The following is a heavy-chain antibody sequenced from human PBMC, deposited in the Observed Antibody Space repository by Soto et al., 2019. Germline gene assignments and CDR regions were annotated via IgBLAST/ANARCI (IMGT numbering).Heavy chain of an antibody. CDR1: GFTFSSYA. CDR2: ISGSGGST. Sequence: GGSLRLSCAASGFTFSSYAMSWVRQAPGKGLEWVSAISGSGGSTYYADSVKGRFTISRDNSKNTLYLQMNSLRAEDTAVYYCAGSPSLTYGDVESFDYWGQGTLVTVSS. J-gene: IGHJ4*02. CDR3: AGSPSLTYGDVESFDY. V-gene: IGHV3-23*01. D-gene: IGHD4-17*01.